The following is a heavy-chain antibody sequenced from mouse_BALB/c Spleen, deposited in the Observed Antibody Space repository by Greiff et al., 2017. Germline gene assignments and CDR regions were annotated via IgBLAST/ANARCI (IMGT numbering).Heavy chain of an antibody. Sequence: QVQLQQPGAELVKPGAPVKLSCKASGYTFTSYWMNWVKQRPGRGLEWIGRIDPSDSETHYNQKFKDKATLTVDKSSSTAYIQLSSLTSEDSAVYYCASSRYYYGSSSFAYWGQGTLVTVSA. D-gene: IGHD1-1*01. CDR1: GYTFTSYW. CDR3: ASSRYYYGSSSFAY. J-gene: IGHJ3*01. CDR2: IDPSDSET. V-gene: IGHV1-69*02.